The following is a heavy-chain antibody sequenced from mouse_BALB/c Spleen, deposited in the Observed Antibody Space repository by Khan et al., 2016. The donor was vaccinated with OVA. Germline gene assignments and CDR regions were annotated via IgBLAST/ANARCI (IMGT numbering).Heavy chain of an antibody. J-gene: IGHJ2*01. CDR1: GYSITSDYA. Sequence: EVKLLESGPGLVKPSQSLSLTCTVTGYSITSDYAWNWIRQFPGNKLEWMGYIKYSGTTSYHPSPKSRISITRDTSKNQFLLKLNSVTTEDTATFYCARSGTISTVVVTDFDFWGQGTTLTVSS. V-gene: IGHV3-2*02. CDR3: ARSGTISTVVVTDFDF. CDR2: IKYSGTT. D-gene: IGHD1-1*01.